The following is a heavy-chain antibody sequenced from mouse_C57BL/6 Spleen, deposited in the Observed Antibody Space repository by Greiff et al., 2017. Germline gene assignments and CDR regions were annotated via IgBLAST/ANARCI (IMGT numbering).Heavy chain of an antibody. CDR1: GFTFSSYG. V-gene: IGHV5-6*01. CDR3: ARDYGSSPYYAMDY. Sequence: EVMLVESGGDLVKPGGSLKLSCAASGFTFSSYGMSWVRQTPDKRLEWVATISSGGSYTYYPDSVKGRFTISRDNAKNTLYLQLSSLKSEDTAMDYCARDYGSSPYYAMDYWGQGTSVTVSS. D-gene: IGHD1-1*01. CDR2: ISSGGSYT. J-gene: IGHJ4*01.